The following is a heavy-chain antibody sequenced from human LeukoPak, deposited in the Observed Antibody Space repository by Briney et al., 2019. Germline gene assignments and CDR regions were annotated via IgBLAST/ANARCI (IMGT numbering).Heavy chain of an antibody. J-gene: IGHJ6*02. Sequence: GGSLRLSCSASGFTFSSYAMHWVRQAPGKGLEYVSAISSNGGSTYYADSVKGRFTISRDNSKNTLYLQMSSLSAEDTAVYYCVKGDYDILTGYYYYYGMDVWGRGTTVTVSS. CDR2: ISSNGGST. V-gene: IGHV3-64D*06. D-gene: IGHD3-9*01. CDR1: GFTFSSYA. CDR3: VKGDYDILTGYYYYYGMDV.